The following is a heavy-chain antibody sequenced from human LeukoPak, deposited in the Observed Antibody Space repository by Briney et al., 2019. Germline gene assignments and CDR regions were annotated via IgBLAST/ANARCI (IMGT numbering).Heavy chain of an antibody. V-gene: IGHV3-53*01. D-gene: IGHD5-24*01. CDR3: AKGADGYNYYFQH. CDR2: IYSGGST. CDR1: GFTVSSNY. Sequence: PGGSLRLSCAASGFTVSSNYMSWVRQAPGKGLEWVSVIYSGGSTYYADSVKGRFTISRDNSKNTLYLQMNSLRAEDTAVYYCAKGADGYNYYFQHWGQGTLVTVSS. J-gene: IGHJ1*01.